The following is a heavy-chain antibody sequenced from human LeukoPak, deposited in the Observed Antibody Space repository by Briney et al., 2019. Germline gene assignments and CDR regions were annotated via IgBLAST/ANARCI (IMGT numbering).Heavy chain of an antibody. CDR2: IYSSGTT. J-gene: IGHJ4*02. V-gene: IGHV3-53*01. D-gene: IGHD6-13*01. CDR1: GFTVNSNY. CDR3: AREVKKGIAAAGSRDY. Sequence: PGGSLRLSCAASGFTVNSNYMSWVRQAPGKGLEWVSIIYSSGTTYYADSVKGRFTISRDNSKNTLYLQMNSLRAEDTAVYYCAREVKKGIAAAGSRDYWGQGTLVTVSS.